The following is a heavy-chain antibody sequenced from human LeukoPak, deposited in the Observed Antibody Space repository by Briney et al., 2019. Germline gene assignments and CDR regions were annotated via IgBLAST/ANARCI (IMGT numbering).Heavy chain of an antibody. CDR3: ERDCSGDLFDS. V-gene: IGHV3-74*01. CDR1: GFSFSTQW. D-gene: IGHD2-21*01. J-gene: IGHJ4*02. Sequence: GGSLRLSSAASGFSFSTQWMLWVRQAPGKGLVWVSRINIDGSSTTYADSVKGRFTISRDNAKNTLYLQMNSLRAEDTAVYYCERDCSGDLFDSWGQGTLVTVSS. CDR2: INIDGSST.